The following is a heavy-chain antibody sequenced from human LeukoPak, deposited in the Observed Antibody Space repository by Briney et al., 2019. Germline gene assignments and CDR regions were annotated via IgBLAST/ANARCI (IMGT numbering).Heavy chain of an antibody. D-gene: IGHD2-15*01. J-gene: IGHJ4*02. CDR1: GGSFSGYY. CDR3: ARGSEDIVVVVAATPFDY. V-gene: IGHV4-34*01. Sequence: PSETLSLTCAVYGGSFSGYYWSWIRQPPGKGLEWIGEINHSGSTNYNPSLKSRVTISVDTSKNQFSLKLSSVTAADTAVYYCARGSEDIVVVVAATPFDYWGQGTLVTVSS. CDR2: INHSGST.